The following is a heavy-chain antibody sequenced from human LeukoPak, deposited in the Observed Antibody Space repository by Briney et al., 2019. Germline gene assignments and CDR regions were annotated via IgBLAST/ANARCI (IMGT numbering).Heavy chain of an antibody. D-gene: IGHD4-23*01. CDR1: GFTFRSYS. CDR3: ARRDYGGGAFDI. CDR2: ISSSSSTI. Sequence: GGPRRLSCAVSGFTFRSYSMNWVRQAPGKGLEWVSYISSSSSTIYYADSVKGRFTISRDNAKNSLYLQMNSLRAEDTAVYYCARRDYGGGAFDIWGQGTMVTVSS. J-gene: IGHJ3*02. V-gene: IGHV3-48*01.